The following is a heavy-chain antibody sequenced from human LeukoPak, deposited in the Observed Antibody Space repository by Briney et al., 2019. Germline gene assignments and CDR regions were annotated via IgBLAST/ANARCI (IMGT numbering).Heavy chain of an antibody. CDR2: IYYSGGSD. V-gene: IGHV4-59*12. CDR1: GGSISGYY. Sequence: SETLSLTCTVSGGSISGYYWSWIRQPPGKGLEWIGYIYYSGGSDYYSPSLRSRVTISVDTSKNQFSLKLSSVTAADTAVYYCARGSVPAATPDYWGQGTLVTVSS. D-gene: IGHD2-2*01. CDR3: ARGSVPAATPDY. J-gene: IGHJ4*02.